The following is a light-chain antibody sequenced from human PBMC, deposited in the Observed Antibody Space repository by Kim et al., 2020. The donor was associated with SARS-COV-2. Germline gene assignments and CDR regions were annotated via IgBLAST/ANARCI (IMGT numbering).Light chain of an antibody. J-gene: IGKJ1*01. CDR2: TTF. V-gene: IGKV1-8*01. CDR3: LQYDSYPWA. CDR1: EGVSRN. Sequence: ASTGDRVTSTWRAGEGVSRNLAWYQQTPGKVPKLLIHTTFFLESGVPSRFSGSGSGTDFTLTIRGLQSEDFATYYCLQYDSYPWAFGPGTKVDIK.